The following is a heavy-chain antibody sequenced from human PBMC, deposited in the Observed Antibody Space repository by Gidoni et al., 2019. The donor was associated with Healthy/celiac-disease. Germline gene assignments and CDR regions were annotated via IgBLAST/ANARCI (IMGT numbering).Heavy chain of an antibody. D-gene: IGHD6-19*01. V-gene: IGHV3-23*01. CDR2: ISGSGGST. CDR1: GFTFSSYA. Sequence: EVQLLESGGGLVQPGGSLRLSCAASGFTFSSYAMSWVRQAPGKGLEWVSAISGSGGSTYYADSVKGRFTISRDNSKNTLYLQMNSLRAEDTAVYYCAKDSRSSGWYSPLNWFDPWGQGTLVTVSS. CDR3: AKDSRSSGWYSPLNWFDP. J-gene: IGHJ5*02.